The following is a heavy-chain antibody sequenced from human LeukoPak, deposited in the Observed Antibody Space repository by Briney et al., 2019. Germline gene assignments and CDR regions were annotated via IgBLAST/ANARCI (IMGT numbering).Heavy chain of an antibody. J-gene: IGHJ4*02. CDR2: INPNSGGT. D-gene: IGHD3-22*01. CDR1: GGTFSSYA. CDR3: ARATYYYDSSGYYHPTFDY. V-gene: IGHV1-2*02. Sequence: ASVKVSCKASGGTFSSYAISWVRQAPGQGLEWMGWINPNSGGTNYAQKFQGRVTMTRDTSISTAYMELSRLRSDDTAVYYCARATYYYDSSGYYHPTFDYWGQGTLVTVSS.